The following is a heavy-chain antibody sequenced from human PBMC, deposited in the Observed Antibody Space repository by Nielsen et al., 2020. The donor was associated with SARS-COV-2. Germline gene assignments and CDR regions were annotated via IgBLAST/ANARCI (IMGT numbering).Heavy chain of an antibody. Sequence: SETLFLTCTVSGGSISSYYWSWIRQPPGKGLEWIGYIYHSGSTNYNPSLKSRVTISVDTSKNQFSLKLSSVTAADTAVYYCASTHAGDAFDIWAKGQWSPSLQ. CDR1: GGSISSYY. CDR2: IYHSGST. D-gene: IGHD2-8*01. CDR3: ASTHAGDAFDI. V-gene: IGHV4-59*01. J-gene: IGHJ3*02.